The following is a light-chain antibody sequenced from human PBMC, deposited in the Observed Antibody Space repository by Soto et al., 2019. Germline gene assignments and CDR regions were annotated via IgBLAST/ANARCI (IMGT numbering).Light chain of an antibody. CDR2: EVS. CDR3: SSFGGNNNYV. CDR1: SSDVGGYNY. Sequence: QSALTQPPSASGSPGQSVTISCTGTSSDVGGYNYVSWYQQHPGKAPKLMIYEVSKRPAGVPDRFSGSKSGNTASLTVSGLQAEEEADYYCSSFGGNNNYVFGTGTKVTVL. V-gene: IGLV2-8*01. J-gene: IGLJ1*01.